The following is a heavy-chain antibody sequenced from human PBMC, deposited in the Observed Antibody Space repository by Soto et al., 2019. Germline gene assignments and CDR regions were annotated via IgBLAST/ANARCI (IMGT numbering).Heavy chain of an antibody. V-gene: IGHV3-23*01. CDR2: IGGSGGST. CDR3: AYLRGDLLWFGEFLFDI. Sequence: GGSLRLSCAALGFTFRSHAMSWVRPNTGRGLEWVSGIGGSGGSTYYADSGEGRLTISRDNAKNTLYLQMNSLRAEDTAVYYCAYLRGDLLWFGEFLFDIWGQGTMVTVSS. J-gene: IGHJ3*02. CDR1: GFTFRSHA. D-gene: IGHD3-10*01.